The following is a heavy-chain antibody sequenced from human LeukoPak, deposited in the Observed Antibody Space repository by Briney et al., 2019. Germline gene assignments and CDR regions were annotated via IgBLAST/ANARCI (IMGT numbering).Heavy chain of an antibody. Sequence: EASVKVSCKASGYTFTGYYMHLVRQAPGQGLEWMGWINPNSGGTNYAQKFQGRVTMTRDTSISTAYMELSRLRSDDTAVYYCARGGSYWSGYYYGMDVWGQGTTVTVSS. J-gene: IGHJ6*02. CDR3: ARGGSYWSGYYYGMDV. CDR2: INPNSGGT. D-gene: IGHD1-26*01. CDR1: GYTFTGYY. V-gene: IGHV1-2*02.